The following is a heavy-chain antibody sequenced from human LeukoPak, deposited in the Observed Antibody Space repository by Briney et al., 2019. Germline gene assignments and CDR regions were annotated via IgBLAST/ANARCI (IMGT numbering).Heavy chain of an antibody. D-gene: IGHD3-10*01. CDR3: ATSWFGDYYFDY. Sequence: GGSLRLSCAASGFTFSSYEMNWVRQAPGKGLEWVSYISSSGSTIYYADSVKGRFTISRDNAKNSLYLQMNSLRAEDTAVYYCATSWFGDYYFDYWGREPWSPSPQ. J-gene: IGHJ4*02. CDR1: GFTFSSYE. CDR2: ISSSGSTI. V-gene: IGHV3-48*03.